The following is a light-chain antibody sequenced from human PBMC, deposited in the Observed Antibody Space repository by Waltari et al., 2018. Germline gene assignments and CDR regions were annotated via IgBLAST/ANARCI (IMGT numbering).Light chain of an antibody. CDR3: MQALQTRT. Sequence: IVMIQSPLSLPVTSVGRAFIPCKFSQSLLHRNGYNYLSWYLQKPGQSPQLLIYLGSNRASGVPDRFSGSGSCTDFTLKISRVEAEDVGVYYCMQALQTRTFGPGTKVDIK. CDR1: QSLLHRNGYNY. J-gene: IGKJ3*01. CDR2: LGS. V-gene: IGKV2-28*01.